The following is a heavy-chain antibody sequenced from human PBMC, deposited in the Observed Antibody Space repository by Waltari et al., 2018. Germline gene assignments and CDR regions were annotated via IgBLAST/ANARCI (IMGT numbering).Heavy chain of an antibody. Sequence: ERQLLESGGALVQPGGSLRLSCSASGFPFSTYTMNWVRQAPGKGVGWVGVITASGLMDYGDSVKGRFIISRDNSKNTLYLEMYRLRVEDTARYYCAKDEGARLAPTFGMDAWGQGTTVIVS. CDR1: GFPFSTYT. CDR2: ITASGLM. J-gene: IGHJ6*02. CDR3: AKDEGARLAPTFGMDA. V-gene: IGHV3-23*01. D-gene: IGHD6-6*01.